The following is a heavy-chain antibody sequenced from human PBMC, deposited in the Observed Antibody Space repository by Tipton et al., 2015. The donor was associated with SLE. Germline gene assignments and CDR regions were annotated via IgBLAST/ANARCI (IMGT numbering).Heavy chain of an antibody. CDR2: VHYTGST. V-gene: IGHV4-59*01. CDR3: ARDSSGGYNWFDP. CDR1: GGSISTYY. Sequence: LRLSCTVSGGSISTYYWSWIRQPPGKGLEWIGYVHYTGSTNYNPSIKSRVSISLDTSENQFSLKLNSVTAADTAVYYCARDSSGGYNWFDPWGQGTLVTVSS. D-gene: IGHD3-22*01. J-gene: IGHJ5*02.